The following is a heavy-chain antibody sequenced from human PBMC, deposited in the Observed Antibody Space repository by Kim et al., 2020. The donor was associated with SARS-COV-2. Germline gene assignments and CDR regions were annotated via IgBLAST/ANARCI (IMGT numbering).Heavy chain of an antibody. CDR1: GGSVSSGSYY. D-gene: IGHD1-7*01. CDR2: IYYSGST. CDR3: ARARGYNWNYDWFDP. Sequence: SETLSLTCTVSGGSVSSGSYYWSWIRQPPGKGLEWIGYIYYSGSTNYNPSLKSRVTISVDTSKNQFSLKLSSVTAADTAVYYCARARGYNWNYDWFDPWGQGTLVTVSS. V-gene: IGHV4-61*01. J-gene: IGHJ5*02.